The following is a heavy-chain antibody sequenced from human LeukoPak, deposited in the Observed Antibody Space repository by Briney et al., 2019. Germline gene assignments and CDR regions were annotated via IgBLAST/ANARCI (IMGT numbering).Heavy chain of an antibody. D-gene: IGHD2-2*01. V-gene: IGHV3-30*03. CDR2: ISYDGSNK. CDR3: ARSVVPAAPIGYYYYGMDV. J-gene: IGHJ6*02. CDR1: GFTFSSYG. Sequence: GGSLRLSCAASGFTFSSYGMHWVRQAPGKGLEWVAVISYDGSNKYYADSVKGRFTISRDNSKNTLYLQMNSLRAEDTAVYYCARSVVPAAPIGYYYYGMDVWGQGTTVTVSS.